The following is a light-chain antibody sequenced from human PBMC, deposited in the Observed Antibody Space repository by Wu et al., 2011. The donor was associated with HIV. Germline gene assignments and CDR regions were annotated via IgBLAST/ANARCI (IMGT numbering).Light chain of an antibody. CDR1: QNLNNN. CDR2: DAF. CDR3: QQRRSWPLT. J-gene: IGKJ5*01. Sequence: EIVLTQSPATLSLSPGERATLSCRASQNLNNNLAWYQQKPGQAPRLLIYDAFNRDTGIPARFSGSGSGTDFTLIISNLEPEDFAVYYCQQRRSWPLTFGQG. V-gene: IGKV3-11*01.